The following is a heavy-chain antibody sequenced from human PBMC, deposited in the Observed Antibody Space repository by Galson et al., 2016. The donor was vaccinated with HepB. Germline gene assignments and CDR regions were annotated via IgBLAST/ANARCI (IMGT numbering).Heavy chain of an antibody. CDR1: GFTFTSYA. J-gene: IGHJ4*02. V-gene: IGHV3-23*01. CDR3: ARDHLSVPTKVVTPYYFDF. CDR2: ISASSGST. Sequence: SLRLSCAASGFTFTSYAMSWARQAPGKGLEWVSVISASSGSTFYAESVKGRFTISRDNSENTLFLQMTGLRADDTAVYYCARDHLSVPTKVVTPYYFDFWGQGTLVTVSS. D-gene: IGHD4-23*01.